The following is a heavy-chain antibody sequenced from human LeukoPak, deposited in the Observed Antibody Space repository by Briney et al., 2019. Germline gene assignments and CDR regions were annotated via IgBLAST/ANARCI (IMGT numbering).Heavy chain of an antibody. Sequence: GGSLRLSCAASGFTFSNYEMSWVRQTPGKGLEWVSHIYTDNNIYQADAVKGRFTISRDNAKNSLYLQMNSLRAEDTAVYYCARASNSPFDYWGQGTLVAVPS. CDR2: IYTDNNI. D-gene: IGHD2-21*01. CDR3: ARASNSPFDY. CDR1: GFTFSNYE. V-gene: IGHV3-48*03. J-gene: IGHJ4*02.